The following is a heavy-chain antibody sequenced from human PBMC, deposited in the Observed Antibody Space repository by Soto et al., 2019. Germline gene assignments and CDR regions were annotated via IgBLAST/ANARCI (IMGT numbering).Heavy chain of an antibody. J-gene: IGHJ4*02. CDR3: ARGFGRFNY. Sequence: EVQLLESGGGLVQPGGSLRLSCGVSGFTFNDFEMNWVRQAPGKGPEWLAYIDGSGATKKYADSVRGRFTISRDNPNNSLLLQMSILSAADTAIYYCARGFGRFNYWGQGTLVSVSS. V-gene: IGHV3-48*03. D-gene: IGHD3-10*01. CDR1: GFTFNDFE. CDR2: IDGSGATK.